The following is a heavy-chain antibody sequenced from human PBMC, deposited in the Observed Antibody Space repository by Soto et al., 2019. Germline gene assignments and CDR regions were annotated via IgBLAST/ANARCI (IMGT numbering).Heavy chain of an antibody. CDR2: INAGHDNT. V-gene: IGHV1-3*01. D-gene: IGHD2-2*01. CDR3: ARYCISISCYGAFDI. J-gene: IGHJ3*02. CDR1: GCTITSYA. Sequence: ASVKVSCKASGCTITSYAMHWVRQAPGQRLEWMGWINAGHDNTKYSQNFQGRVIITRDTSANTVYMGLSSLRSEDTAVYYCARYCISISCYGAFDIWGQGTMVTVSS.